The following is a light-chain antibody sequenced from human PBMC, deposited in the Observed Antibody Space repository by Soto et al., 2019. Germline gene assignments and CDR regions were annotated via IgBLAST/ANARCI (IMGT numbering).Light chain of an antibody. CDR1: QSVNIY. CDR3: QQYDDWLRLT. CDR2: GAS. V-gene: IGKV3D-15*01. J-gene: IGKJ4*01. Sequence: EIVMTQSPATLSVSPGERATLSCRASQSVNIYLAWYQQKPGQAPRLLIFGASSRATGIPARFSGSGSGTEFHLTIRSLQSEDFAVYFCQQYDDWLRLTFGGGTKVEIK.